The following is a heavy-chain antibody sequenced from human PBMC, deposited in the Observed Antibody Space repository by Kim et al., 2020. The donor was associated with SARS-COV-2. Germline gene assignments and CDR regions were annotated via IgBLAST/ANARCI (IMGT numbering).Heavy chain of an antibody. D-gene: IGHD3-3*02. Sequence: VKGRFTTSRDNSKNTLFLQLSSLRAEDTAVYYCAKYRTSSAGISNYYMDVWGQGTTVTVSS. V-gene: IGHV3-23*01. CDR3: AKYRTSSAGISNYYMDV. J-gene: IGHJ6*03.